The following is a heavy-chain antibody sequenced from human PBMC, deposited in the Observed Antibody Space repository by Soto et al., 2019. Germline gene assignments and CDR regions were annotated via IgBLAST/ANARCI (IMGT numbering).Heavy chain of an antibody. J-gene: IGHJ6*03. Sequence: GGSLRLSCAASGFTFSSYSMNWVRQAPGKGLEWVSSISSSSSYIYYADSVKGRFTISRDNAKNSLYLQMNSLRAEDTAVYYCARGYWDVAARPRKNYYYYMDVWGKGTTVTVSS. V-gene: IGHV3-21*01. D-gene: IGHD6-6*01. CDR2: ISSSSSYI. CDR3: ARGYWDVAARPRKNYYYYMDV. CDR1: GFTFSSYS.